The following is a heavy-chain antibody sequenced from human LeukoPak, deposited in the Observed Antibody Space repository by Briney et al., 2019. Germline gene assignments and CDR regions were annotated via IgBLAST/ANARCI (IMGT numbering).Heavy chain of an antibody. J-gene: IGHJ4*02. CDR3: ARGRYYYDSSGPRVYYFDY. D-gene: IGHD3-22*01. CDR1: GFSISSGYY. V-gene: IGHV4-38-2*02. Sequence: SETLSLTCSVSGFSISSGYYWGWIRRPPGKGLEWIGSISHSGSTYYDPSLKSRVTISIDRSKNQFSLKLSSVTAADTAVYYCARGRYYYDSSGPRVYYFDYWGQGTLVTVSS. CDR2: ISHSGST.